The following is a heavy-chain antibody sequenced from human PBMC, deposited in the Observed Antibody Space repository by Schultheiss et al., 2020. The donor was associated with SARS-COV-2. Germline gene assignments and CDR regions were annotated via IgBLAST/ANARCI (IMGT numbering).Heavy chain of an antibody. J-gene: IGHJ4*02. CDR3: ARYYDSSGYPPIPRDKGFDS. V-gene: IGHV4-31*03. CDR2: ISSSGNT. Sequence: SETLSLTCTVSGGSISSSSYYWGWIRQPPGKGLEWIGYISSSGNTFDNPSLKSRVTISVDTSKNQFSLKLSSVTAADTAIYYCARYYDSSGYPPIPRDKGFDSWGQGSLVTVSS. D-gene: IGHD3-22*01. CDR1: GGSISSSSYY.